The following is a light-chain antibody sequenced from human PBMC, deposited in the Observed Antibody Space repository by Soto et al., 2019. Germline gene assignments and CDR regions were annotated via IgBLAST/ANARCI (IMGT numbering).Light chain of an antibody. CDR2: QAS. CDR1: QPISTW. CDR3: QQYNNNSPFT. V-gene: IGKV1-5*03. Sequence: DIQLTQSPSALSASVGDRVTLTCRASQPISTWLAWYQQKPGKAPNLLIYQASTLETGVPSRFSGSGSGTEFTLTISSLQPDDFATYYSQQYNNNSPFTFGPGTKVDIK. J-gene: IGKJ3*01.